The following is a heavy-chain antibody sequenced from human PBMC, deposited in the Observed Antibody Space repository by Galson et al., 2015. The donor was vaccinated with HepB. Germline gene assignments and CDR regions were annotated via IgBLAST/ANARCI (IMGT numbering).Heavy chain of an antibody. CDR2: ISDHGSHK. CDR3: ARGHSSGYVPTPFDL. CDR1: GFGFNAYA. Sequence: SLRLSCAASGFGFNAYAMHWVRQAPGKGLEWAAFISDHGSHKYYRDSAKGRFTISRDNFKNTLYLQINSLRADDTAIYSCARGHSSGYVPTPFDLWGQGTLVTVSS. J-gene: IGHJ4*02. D-gene: IGHD6-19*01. V-gene: IGHV3-30*04.